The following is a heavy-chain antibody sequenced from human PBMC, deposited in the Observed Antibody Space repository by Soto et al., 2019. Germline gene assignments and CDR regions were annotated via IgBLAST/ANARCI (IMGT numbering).Heavy chain of an antibody. V-gene: IGHV4-4*07. Sequence: QVEVQESGPGLVKPSETLSLTCTFSSGSVNNYHLSWIRQPAGGGLEWLGRMFDSGNTKLNPSLQSRVTMSKDGLKNQFSLKLTSVTAADTGVYYCARDHLSWYFDLWGRGTLVTVSS. CDR3: ARDHLSWYFDL. CDR1: SGSVNNYH. J-gene: IGHJ2*01. CDR2: MFDSGNT.